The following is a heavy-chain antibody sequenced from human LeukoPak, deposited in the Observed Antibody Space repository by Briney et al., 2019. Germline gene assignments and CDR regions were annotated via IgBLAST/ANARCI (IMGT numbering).Heavy chain of an antibody. D-gene: IGHD2-2*02. J-gene: IGHJ4*02. V-gene: IGHV1-8*01. CDR2: MNPNSGNT. Sequence: ASVKVSCKASGYTFTRYDINWVRQATGQGLEWMGWMNPNSGNTGYAQKFQGRVTMTRHTPISTVYMELSSLRSEDTAVYYCATGTLGYCSSTSCYTEDYWGQGTLVTVSS. CDR1: GYTFTRYD. CDR3: ATGTLGYCSSTSCYTEDY.